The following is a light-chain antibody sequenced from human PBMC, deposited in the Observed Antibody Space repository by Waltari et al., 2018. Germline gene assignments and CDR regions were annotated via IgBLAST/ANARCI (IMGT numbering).Light chain of an antibody. Sequence: QSALTQPASVSGSPGQSITISCSGTSSDIGSYNYVPWYQQQPGKAPKLMIYEVSMRPSGVSNRFSGSKSGNTASLTISGLQAEDECDYYCCSYAGSGSTFYVFGTGTKVTVL. V-gene: IGLV2-23*02. J-gene: IGLJ1*01. CDR1: SSDIGSYNY. CDR2: EVS. CDR3: CSYAGSGSTFYV.